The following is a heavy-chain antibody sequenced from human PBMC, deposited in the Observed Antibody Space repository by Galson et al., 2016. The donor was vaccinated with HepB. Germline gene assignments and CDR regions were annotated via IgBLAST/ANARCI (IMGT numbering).Heavy chain of an antibody. CDR1: GGAISSGGYY. CDR3: ARDRGAVAGYNWFDP. J-gene: IGHJ5*02. D-gene: IGHD6-19*01. Sequence: TLSLTCTVSGGAISSGGYYWSWIRHHPGKGLEWIGYIYYTGNTYYNPSLKSRIIMSVDTSKNQFSLNLSSVTAADTALYYCARDRGAVAGYNWFDPWGQGTLVTVSS. CDR2: IYYTGNT. V-gene: IGHV4-31*03.